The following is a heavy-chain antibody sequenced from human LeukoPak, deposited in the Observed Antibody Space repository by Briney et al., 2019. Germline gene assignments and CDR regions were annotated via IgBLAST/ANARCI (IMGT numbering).Heavy chain of an antibody. Sequence: PSEALSLTCAVYGESFSGYYWSWIRQPPGKGLEWIGEINHSGSTNYNPSLKSRVTISVDTSKNQFSLKLSSVTAADTAVYYCARGLRNGLGYWGQGTLVTVSS. V-gene: IGHV4-34*01. CDR3: ARGLRNGLGY. CDR2: INHSGST. CDR1: GESFSGYY. J-gene: IGHJ4*02. D-gene: IGHD2-8*01.